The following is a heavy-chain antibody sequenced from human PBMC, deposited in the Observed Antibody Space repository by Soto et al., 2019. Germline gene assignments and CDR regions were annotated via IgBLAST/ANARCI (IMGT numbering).Heavy chain of an antibody. CDR2: IYYSGST. Sequence: QVQLQKSGPGLVKSSQTLSLTCAVSGGSISSGGNYWSWIRQHPGKGLEWIGYIYYSGSTYYNPSLKSRVTISVDTSKNQFSLKLNSVTAADTAVYYCARARMVRGVIYYYGMDVWGQGTTVTVSS. CDR3: ARARMVRGVIYYYGMDV. J-gene: IGHJ6*02. V-gene: IGHV4-31*11. CDR1: GGSISSGGNY. D-gene: IGHD3-10*01.